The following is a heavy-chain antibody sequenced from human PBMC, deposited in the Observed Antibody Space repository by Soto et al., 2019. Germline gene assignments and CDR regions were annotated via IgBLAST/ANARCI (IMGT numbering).Heavy chain of an antibody. Sequence: ASVKVSCKASGYTFTSYGISWVRQAPGQGLEWMGWISAYNGNTNYAQKLQGRVTMTTDTSTSTAYMELRSLRSDDTAVYYCARDSYDSCFYLYSYYYYGMDVWGQGTTVTVSS. J-gene: IGHJ6*02. CDR3: ARDSYDSCFYLYSYYYYGMDV. D-gene: IGHD3-22*01. CDR2: ISAYNGNT. V-gene: IGHV1-18*01. CDR1: GYTFTSYG.